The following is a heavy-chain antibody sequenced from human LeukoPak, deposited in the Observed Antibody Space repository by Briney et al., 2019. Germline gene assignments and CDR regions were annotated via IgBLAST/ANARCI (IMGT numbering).Heavy chain of an antibody. J-gene: IGHJ4*02. Sequence: ASVKVSCKASGYTFTGYYMHWVRQAPGQGLEWMGWINPNSGGTNYAQEFQGRVTMTRDTSISTAYMELSRLRSDDTAAYYCLSAAGSGYFDYWGQGTLVTVSS. D-gene: IGHD6-13*01. CDR1: GYTFTGYY. CDR3: LSAAGSGYFDY. CDR2: INPNSGGT. V-gene: IGHV1-2*02.